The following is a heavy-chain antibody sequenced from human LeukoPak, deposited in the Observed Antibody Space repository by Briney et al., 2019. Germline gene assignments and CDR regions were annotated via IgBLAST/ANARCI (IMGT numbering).Heavy chain of an antibody. CDR3: ARQRERDYYDSSGRLDY. D-gene: IGHD3-22*01. CDR2: ISYDGSNK. V-gene: IGHV3-30*04. CDR1: GFTFSSYA. J-gene: IGHJ4*02. Sequence: GGSLRLSCAASGFTFSSYAMHWVRQAPGKGLEWVAVISYDGSNKYYADSVKGRFTISRDNSKNTLYLQMNSPRAEDTAVYYCARQRERDYYDSSGRLDYWGQGTLVTVSS.